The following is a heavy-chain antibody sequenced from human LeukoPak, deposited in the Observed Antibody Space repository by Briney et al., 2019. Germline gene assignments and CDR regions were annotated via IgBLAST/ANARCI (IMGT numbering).Heavy chain of an antibody. D-gene: IGHD3-10*01. CDR3: ARDFSYGVKGAFEY. CDR2: LRYDGSDK. J-gene: IGHJ4*02. V-gene: IGHV3-30*02. Sequence: PGGSLRLSCAASGFTFSRFGMHWVRQAPGKGLEWVAFLRYDGSDKEYAESVKGRFIIPRDNSKNTLYVQMDSLRIEDTGVYFCARDFSYGVKGAFEYWGQGTLVTVSS. CDR1: GFTFSRFG.